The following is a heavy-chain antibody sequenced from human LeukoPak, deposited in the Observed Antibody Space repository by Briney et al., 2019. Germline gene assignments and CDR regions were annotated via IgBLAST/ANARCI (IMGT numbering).Heavy chain of an antibody. V-gene: IGHV1-2*02. CDR1: GYTFTGYY. CDR2: INPNSGGT. D-gene: IGHD2-15*01. CDR3: ARDWAADISPHDY. J-gene: IGHJ4*02. Sequence: ASVKVSCKASGYTFTGYYMHWVRQASGQGLERMGWINPNSGGTNYAQKFQGRVTMTRDTSISTAYMELSRLRSDDTAVYYCARDWAADISPHDYWGQGTLVTVSS.